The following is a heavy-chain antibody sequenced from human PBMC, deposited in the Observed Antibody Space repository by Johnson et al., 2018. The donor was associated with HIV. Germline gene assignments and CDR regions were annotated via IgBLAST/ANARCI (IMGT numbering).Heavy chain of an antibody. J-gene: IGHJ3*02. Sequence: VQLVESGGGLVQPGGSLRLSCAASGFTFSSYAMAWVRQAPGKGLEWVSTISGSGSSTHYADSVKVRFTISRDNSRNTLYLQMNSLRAEDTAGYYCARFRSSNWFDAFDIWGHGTMVTVSS. CDR3: ARFRSSNWFDAFDI. V-gene: IGHV3-23*04. D-gene: IGHD6-13*01. CDR2: ISGSGSST. CDR1: GFTFSSYA.